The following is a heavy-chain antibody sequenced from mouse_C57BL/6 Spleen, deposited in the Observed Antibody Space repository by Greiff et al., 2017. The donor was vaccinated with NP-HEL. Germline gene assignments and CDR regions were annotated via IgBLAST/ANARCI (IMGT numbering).Heavy chain of an antibody. J-gene: IGHJ2*01. D-gene: IGHD1-1*01. CDR1: GYAFSSYW. CDR3: AREDYYGSSDEDY. Sequence: VKLQQSGAELVKPGASVKISCKASGYAFSSYWMNWVKQRPGKGLEWIGQIYPGDGDTNYNGKFKGKATLTADKSSSTAYMQLSSLTSEDSAVYFCAREDYYGSSDEDYWGQGTTLTVSS. V-gene: IGHV1-80*01. CDR2: IYPGDGDT.